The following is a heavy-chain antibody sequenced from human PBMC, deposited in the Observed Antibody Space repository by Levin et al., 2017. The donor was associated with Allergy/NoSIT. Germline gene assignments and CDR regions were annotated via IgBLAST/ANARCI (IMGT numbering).Heavy chain of an antibody. CDR3: ARVPLPLTRCWPYFDY. CDR2: LYSGDST. D-gene: IGHD2-2*01. V-gene: IGHV3-53*01. CDR1: GLSVSTHY. J-gene: IGHJ4*02. Sequence: GESLKISCAASGLSVSTHYMSWVRQAPGKGLEWVSVLYSGDSTYYADSVKGRFTISRDNSKNTLYLQMNSLRAEDTAVYYCARVPLPLTRCWPYFDYWGQGTLVTVSS.